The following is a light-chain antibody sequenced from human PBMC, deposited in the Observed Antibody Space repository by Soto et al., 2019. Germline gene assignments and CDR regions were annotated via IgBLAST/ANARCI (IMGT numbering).Light chain of an antibody. J-gene: IGKJ4*01. V-gene: IGKV1-27*01. Sequence: DIQVTQPPSSLSASLGDRVTITCRANQAIGVYLAWFQQQPGKVPKLLIYAASALQSGVPSRFSGSGSGTDFTLTISRTQPEDIATYYWQKYNSAPLTFGGGTKVES. CDR2: AAS. CDR1: QAIGVY. CDR3: QKYNSAPLT.